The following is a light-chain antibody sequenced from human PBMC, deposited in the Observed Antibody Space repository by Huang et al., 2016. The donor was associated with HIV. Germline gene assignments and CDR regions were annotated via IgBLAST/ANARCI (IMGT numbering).Light chain of an antibody. Sequence: VMTQSPATLSVSPGERATLSCRASESILRNLVWYQQRTGQPPRLLIYGASVRLPGIPDRFRCSGSGTEFSLTISSLQSEDFAVYYCQQYNKWPPYTYGQGTKLEIK. CDR2: GAS. V-gene: IGKV3-15*01. CDR3: QQYNKWPPYT. CDR1: ESILRN. J-gene: IGKJ2*01.